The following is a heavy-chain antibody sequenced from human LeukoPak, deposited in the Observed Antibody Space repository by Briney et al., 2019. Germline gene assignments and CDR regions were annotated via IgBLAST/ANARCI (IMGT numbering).Heavy chain of an antibody. CDR2: INPNSGGT. CDR1: GYTFTGYY. V-gene: IGHV1-2*02. Sequence: GASVKVSCKASGYTFTGYYMHWVRQAPGQGLEWMGWINPNSGGTNYAQKFQGRVTMTRDTSTSTVYMELSSLRSEDTAVYYCARDAHYGSGSYADAFDIWGQGTMVTVSS. CDR3: ARDAHYGSGSYADAFDI. D-gene: IGHD3-10*01. J-gene: IGHJ3*02.